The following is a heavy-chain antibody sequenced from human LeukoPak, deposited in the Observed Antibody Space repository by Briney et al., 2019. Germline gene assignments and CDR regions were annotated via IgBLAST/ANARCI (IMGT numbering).Heavy chain of an antibody. CDR1: GYTFSDYY. D-gene: IGHD3-3*01. CDR2: INTNSGGT. J-gene: IGHJ4*02. Sequence: ASVKVSCKASGYTFSDYYMHWTRQAPGQGLEWMGWINTNSGGTNYAQKFLGRVTMTRDPSISTAYMELSGLTSDDTAVYYCARDLFPVIIAPTPVDWGQGTLVTVSS. CDR3: ARDLFPVIIAPTPVD. V-gene: IGHV1-2*02.